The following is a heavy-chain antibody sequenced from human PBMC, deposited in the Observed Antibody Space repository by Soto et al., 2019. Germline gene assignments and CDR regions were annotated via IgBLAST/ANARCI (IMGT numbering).Heavy chain of an antibody. J-gene: IGHJ4*02. V-gene: IGHV4-30-4*01. CDR3: ARGSTTEKVDS. D-gene: IGHD4-17*01. Sequence: SETRSLTSSVPGCSIDNWGYFLSWIRQSPGKGLEWIGHIHNSGSPYNNPSLKSRVTISADTSKNQFSLKLTSVTAADTAVYYCARGSTTEKVDSWGQGTLVT. CDR2: IHNSGSP. CDR1: GCSIDNWGYF.